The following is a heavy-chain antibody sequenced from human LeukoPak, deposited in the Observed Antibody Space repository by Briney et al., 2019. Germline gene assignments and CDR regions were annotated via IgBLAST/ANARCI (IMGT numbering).Heavy chain of an antibody. CDR2: ITWNSGSI. CDR1: GFTFDDYA. CDR3: AKDFDWESSDFQGAFHI. V-gene: IGHV3-9*01. D-gene: IGHD3-22*01. Sequence: GGSLRLSCAASGFTFDDYAMHWVRQVPGKGLEWVSGITWNSGSIGYADSVKGRFTISRDNAKNSLYLQMNSLRAEDTALYYCAKDFDWESSDFQGAFHIWGQGTMVTVSS. J-gene: IGHJ3*02.